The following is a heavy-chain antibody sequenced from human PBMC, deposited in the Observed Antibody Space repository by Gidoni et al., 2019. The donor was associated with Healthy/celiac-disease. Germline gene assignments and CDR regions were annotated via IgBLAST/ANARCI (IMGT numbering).Heavy chain of an antibody. CDR3: ARDDYGDYGDYYYGMDV. CDR2: IYSGGST. CDR1: GFTVSSNY. Sequence: EVQLVESGGGLVQPGGSLRLSCAASGFTVSSNYLNWVRQAPGKGLEWVSVIYSGGSTYYADSVKGRFTISRDNSKNTLYLQMSSLRAEDTAVYYCARDDYGDYGDYYYGMDVWGQGTTVTVSS. V-gene: IGHV3-66*02. J-gene: IGHJ6*02. D-gene: IGHD4-17*01.